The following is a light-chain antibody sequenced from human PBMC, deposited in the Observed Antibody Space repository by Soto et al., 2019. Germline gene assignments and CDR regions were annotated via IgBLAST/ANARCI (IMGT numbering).Light chain of an antibody. CDR2: LEGSGSY. V-gene: IGLV4-60*03. CDR3: ETWDSNTRV. Sequence: QPVLTQSSSASASLGSSVKLTCTLSSGHSSYIIAWHQQQPGKAPRYLMKLEGSGSYNKGSGVPDRFSGSSSGADRHLTISHLQSEDEADYYCETWDSNTRVFGGGTQLTVL. J-gene: IGLJ3*02. CDR1: SGHSSYI.